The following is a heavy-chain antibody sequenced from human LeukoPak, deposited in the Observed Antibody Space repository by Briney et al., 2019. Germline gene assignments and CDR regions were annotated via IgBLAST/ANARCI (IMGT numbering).Heavy chain of an antibody. V-gene: IGHV6-1*01. CDR1: GDTVSGNSAA. CDR2: TYYRSKWYN. Sequence: PSQTLSLTCAISGDTVSGNSAAWNWLRQSPSRGLEWLGRTYYRSKWYNDYAVSVKSRITINPDTSKNQFSLQLNSVTPEDTAVYYCARSPSLWYYFDYWGQGSLVTVSS. J-gene: IGHJ4*02. D-gene: IGHD3-16*01. CDR3: ARSPSLWYYFDY.